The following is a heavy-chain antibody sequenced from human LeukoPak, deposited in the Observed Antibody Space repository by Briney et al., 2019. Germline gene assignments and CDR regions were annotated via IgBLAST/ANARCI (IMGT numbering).Heavy chain of an antibody. CDR3: ARGAGLVPNPIDY. J-gene: IGHJ4*02. V-gene: IGHV3-53*01. CDR2: IYSGGST. CDR1: GFTVSSNY. Sequence: GGSLRLSCAASGFTVSSNYMSWVRQAPGKGLEWVSVIYSGGSTYYADSVKGRFTISRDNSKNTLYLQMNSLRAEDTAVYYCARGAGLVPNPIDYWGQGTLVTVSS. D-gene: IGHD6-19*01.